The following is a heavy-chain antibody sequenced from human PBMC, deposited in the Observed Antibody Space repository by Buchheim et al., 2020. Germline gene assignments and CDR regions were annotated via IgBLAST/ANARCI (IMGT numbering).Heavy chain of an antibody. CDR3: AAGPRITINRWGAQLNWFDP. CDR1: GFTFTSSA. CDR2: IVVGSGNT. Sequence: QMQLVQSGPEVKKPGTSVKVSCKASGFTFTSSAVQWVRQARGQRLEWIGWIVVGSGNTNYAQTFQERVTITRDISTSTAYMELSSLTSEDTAVYYCAAGPRITINRWGAQLNWFDPWGQGTL. D-gene: IGHD3-10*01. J-gene: IGHJ5*02. V-gene: IGHV1-58*01.